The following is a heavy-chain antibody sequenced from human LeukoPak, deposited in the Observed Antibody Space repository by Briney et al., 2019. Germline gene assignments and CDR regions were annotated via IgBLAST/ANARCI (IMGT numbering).Heavy chain of an antibody. CDR3: ARGRSGSCIDP. V-gene: IGHV4-34*01. D-gene: IGHD1-26*01. CDR1: GGSFSGYY. J-gene: IGHJ5*02. CDR2: INHSGST. Sequence: SETLSLTCAVYGGSFSGYYWSWIRQPPGKGLEWIGEINHSGSTNYNPSLKSRVTISADTSKNQFSLKLSSVTAADTAVYYCARGRSGSCIDPWGQGTLVTVSS.